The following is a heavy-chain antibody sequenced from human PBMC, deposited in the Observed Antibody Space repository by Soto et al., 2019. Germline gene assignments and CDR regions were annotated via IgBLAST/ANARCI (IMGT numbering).Heavy chain of an antibody. CDR3: ARGVGSGSYYNQYNWFDP. D-gene: IGHD3-10*01. CDR1: GYTFTNYG. J-gene: IGHJ5*02. V-gene: IGHV1-18*01. CDR2: ISAYNGNT. Sequence: ASVKVSCKASGYTFTNYGISWVRQAPGQGLEWMGWISAYNGNTNHAQKLQGRVTMTTDTSTSTAYMELRSLRSDDTAVYYCARGVGSGSYYNQYNWFDPWGQGTLVTV.